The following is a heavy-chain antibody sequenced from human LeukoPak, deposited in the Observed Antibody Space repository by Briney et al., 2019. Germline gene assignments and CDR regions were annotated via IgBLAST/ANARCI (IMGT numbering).Heavy chain of an antibody. D-gene: IGHD3-22*01. Sequence: GGSLRLSCAAPGFTFSSYSMNWVRQAPGKGLEWVSSISSSSSYIYYADSVKGRFTISRDNAKNSLYLQMNSLRAEDTAVYYCARERALGYYYDSSWGQGTLVTVSS. CDR2: ISSSSSYI. CDR1: GFTFSSYS. CDR3: ARERALGYYYDSS. J-gene: IGHJ4*02. V-gene: IGHV3-21*01.